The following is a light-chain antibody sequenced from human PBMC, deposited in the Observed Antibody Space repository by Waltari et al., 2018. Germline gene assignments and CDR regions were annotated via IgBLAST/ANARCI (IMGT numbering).Light chain of an antibody. J-gene: IGLJ2*01. Sequence: QSVLTQPPSASGTPGQRVTISCSGSSSNIGRNTVHWYQQLPGTAPKHLIYSNNQRPSGVPDRFSGSKSGTSASLAISGLQSEDEADYYCAALDDSLNGVVFGGGTKLTVL. CDR2: SNN. V-gene: IGLV1-44*01. CDR3: AALDDSLNGVV. CDR1: SSNIGRNT.